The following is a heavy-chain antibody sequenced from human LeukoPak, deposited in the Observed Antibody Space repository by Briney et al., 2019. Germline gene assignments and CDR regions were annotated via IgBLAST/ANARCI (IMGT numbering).Heavy chain of an antibody. D-gene: IGHD1-1*01. Sequence: TGGSLRLSCAASGFSFSSYSMNWVRQAPGKGLEWVSYISNSDSTIYYADSVKGRFTISRDNAKLSLFLQMNTLRDEDTAVYYCARDAATIGTYWYFDLWGRGTLVTVSS. CDR2: ISNSDSTI. CDR3: ARDAATIGTYWYFDL. CDR1: GFSFSSYS. V-gene: IGHV3-48*02. J-gene: IGHJ2*01.